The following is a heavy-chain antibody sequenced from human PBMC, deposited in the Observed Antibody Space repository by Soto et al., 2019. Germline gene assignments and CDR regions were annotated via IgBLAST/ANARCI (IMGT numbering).Heavy chain of an antibody. CDR2: IYYSGST. J-gene: IGHJ3*02. CDR1: GGSINQYY. D-gene: IGHD3-22*01. CDR3: ARDSYYDSSGYTGGFAFDI. V-gene: IGHV4-59*12. Sequence: SETLSLTCTGSGGSINQYYCTCIRQPPGKRLEWIGYIYYSGSTYYNPSLKSRVTISVDTSKNQFSLKLSSVTAADTAVYYCARDSYYDSSGYTGGFAFDIWGQGTMVT.